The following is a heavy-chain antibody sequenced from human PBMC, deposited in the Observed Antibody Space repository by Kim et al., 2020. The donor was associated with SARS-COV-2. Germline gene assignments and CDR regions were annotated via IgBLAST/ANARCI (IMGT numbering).Heavy chain of an antibody. CDR1: GGTFSSYA. V-gene: IGHV1-69*13. CDR2: IIPIFGTA. D-gene: IGHD2-2*01. Sequence: SVKVSCKASGGTFSSYAISWVRQAPGQGLEWMGGIIPIFGTANYAQKFQGRVTITADESTSTAYMELSSLRSEDTAVYYCARDGGIVVVPAAPEGMDVWGQGTTFTVSS. CDR3: ARDGGIVVVPAAPEGMDV. J-gene: IGHJ6*02.